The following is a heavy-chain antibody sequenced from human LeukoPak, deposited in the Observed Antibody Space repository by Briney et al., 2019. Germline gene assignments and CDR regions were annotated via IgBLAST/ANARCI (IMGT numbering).Heavy chain of an antibody. CDR3: ARAVAGPYYYYGMDV. CDR1: GGTFSSYA. D-gene: IGHD6-19*01. J-gene: IGHJ6*04. Sequence: SVKVSCKASGGTFSSYAISWVRQAPGQGLEWMGGIIPIFGTANYAQRFQGRVTITADESTSTAYMELSSLRSEDTAVYYCARAVAGPYYYYGMDVWGKGTTVTVSS. V-gene: IGHV1-69*13. CDR2: IIPIFGTA.